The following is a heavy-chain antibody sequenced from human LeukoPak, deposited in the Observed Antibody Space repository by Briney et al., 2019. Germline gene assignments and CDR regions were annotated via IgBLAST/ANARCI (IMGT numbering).Heavy chain of an antibody. J-gene: IGHJ4*02. D-gene: IGHD2-21*02. CDR3: ARGRCGDSAAPFDD. CDR1: GYTFTSCY. Sequence: ASVKVSCKTSGYTFTSCYMHWVRQAPGQGLEWMGMINPSAGSTRYAQKFQGRVTMTTDTSTSTVYMELSSLRSEDTAVYDCARGRCGDSAAPFDDWGQGTLVPVSS. CDR2: INPSAGST. V-gene: IGHV1-46*01.